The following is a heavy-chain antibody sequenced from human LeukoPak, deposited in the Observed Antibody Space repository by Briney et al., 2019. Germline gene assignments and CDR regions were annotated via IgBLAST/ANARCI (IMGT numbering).Heavy chain of an antibody. Sequence: GGSLRLSCAASGFTVSSSYMSWVRQAPGKGLEWVSVVFGGGNTYYADSVKGRFTISRDTFKNTVNLEMNSLRAEDTAVYYCARESMDSSGYYHYWGQGTLVTVSS. CDR1: GFTVSSSY. CDR3: ARESMDSSGYYHY. J-gene: IGHJ4*02. V-gene: IGHV3-53*01. CDR2: VFGGGNT. D-gene: IGHD3-22*01.